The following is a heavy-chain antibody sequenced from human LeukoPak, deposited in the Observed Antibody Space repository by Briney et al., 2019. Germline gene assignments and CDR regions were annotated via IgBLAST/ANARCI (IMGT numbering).Heavy chain of an antibody. CDR2: FYHSGNT. CDR1: GYSISSGYF. Sequence: SETLSLTCAVSGYSISSGYFWGWIRQPPGKGLDWFGTFYHSGNTYYNPSLKSRVTISVDTSKNQFSLKLTSVTAADTAVYYCARDRPLLSGWSWFDPWGQGTLVTVSS. V-gene: IGHV4-38-2*02. D-gene: IGHD6-19*01. J-gene: IGHJ5*02. CDR3: ARDRPLLSGWSWFDP.